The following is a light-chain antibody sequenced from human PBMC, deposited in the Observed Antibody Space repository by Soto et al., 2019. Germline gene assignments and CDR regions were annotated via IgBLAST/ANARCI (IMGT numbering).Light chain of an antibody. CDR3: QQYNNWPSYT. CDR2: GAS. CDR1: QSVSSN. V-gene: IGKV3-15*01. Sequence: EIVMTQAPATLSVSPGERATLSCRASQSVSSNLAWYQQKPGQAPRLLIYGASTMATGIPARFSGSGSGTEFTLTISSLQSEDFAIYYCQQYNNWPSYTFGQGTKLEIK. J-gene: IGKJ2*01.